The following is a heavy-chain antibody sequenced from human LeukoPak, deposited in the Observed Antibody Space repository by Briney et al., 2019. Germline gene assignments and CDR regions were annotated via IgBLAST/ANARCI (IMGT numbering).Heavy chain of an antibody. J-gene: IGHJ4*02. Sequence: GESLKISCKGSGYIFTSYWIGWVRQLPGKGLEWMGIIYPGDSDTRYSPSFQGQVTISADKSISTAYLQWSSLKASDTAMYYCASWDYYDSSGYCRNWGQGTLVTVSS. CDR2: IYPGDSDT. CDR1: GYIFTSYW. CDR3: ASWDYYDSSGYCRN. D-gene: IGHD3-22*01. V-gene: IGHV5-51*01.